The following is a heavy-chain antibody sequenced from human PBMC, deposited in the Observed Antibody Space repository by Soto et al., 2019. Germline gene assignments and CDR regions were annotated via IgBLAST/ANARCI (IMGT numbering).Heavy chain of an antibody. CDR3: ATLPRTIERTPAAIWSFDS. Sequence: ASVKVSCKISGYSLSDLSIHWVRQAPGKGLEWMGGLDAEDGETIYAQKLQGRGTMTEDTSTDTAYMELSSLTSEDTAMYYCATLPRTIERTPAAIWSFDSWGQGTLVTVSS. J-gene: IGHJ4*02. V-gene: IGHV1-24*01. CDR1: GYSLSDLS. CDR2: LDAEDGET. D-gene: IGHD2-2*01.